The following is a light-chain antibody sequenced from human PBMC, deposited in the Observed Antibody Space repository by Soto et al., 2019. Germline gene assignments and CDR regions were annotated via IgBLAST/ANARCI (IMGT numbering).Light chain of an antibody. V-gene: IGLV1-40*01. CDR1: RSNLGAGYD. J-gene: IGLJ2*01. CDR3: QSYDSSLSGVV. CDR2: AND. Sequence: VLTQPPSVSGAPGQRVTLSCTGSRSNLGAGYDVHWYQHLPGTAPKLFIYANDNRPSGVPDRFSGSKSDTSASLAITGLQAEDEADYYCQSYDSSLSGVVFGGGTKVTVL.